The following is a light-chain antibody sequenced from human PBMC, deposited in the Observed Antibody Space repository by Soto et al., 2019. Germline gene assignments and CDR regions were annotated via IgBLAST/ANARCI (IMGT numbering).Light chain of an antibody. CDR3: QQSHSSPLT. Sequence: DIKPTQSPSPLSASVGDRVTITCRASLRISNYLNWYQQKPGKAPKILIYGASTLQSGVPSRFSGSGSGTEFTLTITNLQAEDSATYFCQQSHSSPLTVGGRTKLEI. J-gene: IGKJ4*02. V-gene: IGKV1-39*01. CDR1: LRISNY. CDR2: GAS.